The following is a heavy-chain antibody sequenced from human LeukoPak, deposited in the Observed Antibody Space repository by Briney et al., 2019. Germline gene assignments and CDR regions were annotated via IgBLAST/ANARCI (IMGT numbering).Heavy chain of an antibody. Sequence: SETLSLTCTVSGGSISSRSYYWSWIRQHPGKGLEWIGYIYYSGSTYYNPSLKSRVTISVDTSKNQFSLKLSSVTAADTAVYYCARDDDYGASGWGQGTLVTVSS. CDR2: IYYSGST. CDR1: GGSISSRSYY. D-gene: IGHD4-17*01. V-gene: IGHV4-31*03. J-gene: IGHJ4*02. CDR3: ARDDDYGASG.